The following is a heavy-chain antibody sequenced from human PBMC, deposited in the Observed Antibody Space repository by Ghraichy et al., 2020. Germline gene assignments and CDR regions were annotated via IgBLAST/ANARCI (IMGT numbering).Heavy chain of an antibody. CDR2: ISHSGST. Sequence: SETLSLTCAVYRGAFSGHHWSWIRQPPGKGLEWIGEISHSGSTYYNPSLKSRVTISVDTSNQLSLELSSMTAADTAVYYCAVKSGTYYGFDVWGQGTMVTVSS. J-gene: IGHJ3*01. D-gene: IGHD1-26*01. V-gene: IGHV4-34*01. CDR3: AVKSGTYYGFDV. CDR1: RGAFSGHH.